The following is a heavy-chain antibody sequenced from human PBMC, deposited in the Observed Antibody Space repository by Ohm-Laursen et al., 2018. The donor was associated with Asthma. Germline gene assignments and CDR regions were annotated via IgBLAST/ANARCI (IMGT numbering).Heavy chain of an antibody. Sequence: SVKVSCNASGGTFSSYGISWVRQAPGQGLEWMGGIIPIFGTANYAQKLQGRVTMTTDTSTSTAYMELRSLRSDDTAVYYCARTTYSSGWYRAFDIWGQGTMVTVSS. J-gene: IGHJ3*02. V-gene: IGHV1-69*05. D-gene: IGHD6-19*01. CDR3: ARTTYSSGWYRAFDI. CDR2: IIPIFGTA. CDR1: GGTFSSYG.